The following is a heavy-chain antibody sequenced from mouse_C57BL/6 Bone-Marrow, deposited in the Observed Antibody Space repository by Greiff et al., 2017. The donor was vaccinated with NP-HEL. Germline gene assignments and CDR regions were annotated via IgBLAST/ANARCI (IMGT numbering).Heavy chain of an antibody. J-gene: IGHJ2*01. CDR2: ISSGGSYT. CDR1: GFTFSSYG. Sequence: VQLKESGGDLVKPGGSLKLSCAASGFTFSSYGMSWVRQTPDKRLEWVATISSGGSYTYYPDSVKGRFTLSRDIAKNTLYLQMSSLRSEDTDMYVCARHYYSNYWDFWGQGTTLTVSS. CDR3: ARHYYSNYWDF. V-gene: IGHV5-6*01. D-gene: IGHD2-5*01.